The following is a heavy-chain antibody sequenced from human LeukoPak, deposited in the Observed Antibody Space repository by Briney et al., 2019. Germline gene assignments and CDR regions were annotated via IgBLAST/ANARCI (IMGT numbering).Heavy chain of an antibody. V-gene: IGHV1-18*01. J-gene: IGHJ5*02. CDR1: GGTFTSYG. CDR2: ISAYNGNT. D-gene: IGHD4-23*01. CDR3: ARVPTVANNWFDP. Sequence: ASVKVSCKASGGTFTSYGISWVRQAPGQGLEWMGWISAYNGNTNYAQKLQGRVTMTTDTSTSTAYMELRSLRSDDTAVYYCARVPTVANNWFDPWAREPWSPSPQ.